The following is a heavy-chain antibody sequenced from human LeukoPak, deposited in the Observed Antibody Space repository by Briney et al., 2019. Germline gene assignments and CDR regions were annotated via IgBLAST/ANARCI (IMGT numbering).Heavy chain of an antibody. CDR3: ARELDYGDYVGGPYYFDY. D-gene: IGHD4-17*01. J-gene: IGHJ4*02. Sequence: SETLSLTCTVSGGSISSSSYYWGWIRQPPGRGLEWIGSIYYSGSTSYNPSLKSRVTISVDTSKNQFSLKLSSVTAADTAMYYCARELDYGDYVGGPYYFDYWGQGTLVTVSS. V-gene: IGHV4-39*07. CDR1: GGSISSSSYY. CDR2: IYYSGST.